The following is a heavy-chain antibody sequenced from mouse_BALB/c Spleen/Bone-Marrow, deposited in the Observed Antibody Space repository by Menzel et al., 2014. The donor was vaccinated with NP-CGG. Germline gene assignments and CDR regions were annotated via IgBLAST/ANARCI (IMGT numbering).Heavy chain of an antibody. CDR3: ALYGNYAGN. V-gene: IGHV1-80*01. J-gene: IGHJ3*01. CDR2: IYPGDGDT. D-gene: IGHD2-1*01. CDR1: GYAFSSYW. Sequence: VKLMESGAELVRPGSSVKTSCKASGYAFSSYWMNWVKQRPGQGLEWIGQIYPGDGDTNYNGKFKGKATLTADKSSSTAYMQLSSLTSEDSAVYFCALYGNYAGNWGQGTLVTVSA.